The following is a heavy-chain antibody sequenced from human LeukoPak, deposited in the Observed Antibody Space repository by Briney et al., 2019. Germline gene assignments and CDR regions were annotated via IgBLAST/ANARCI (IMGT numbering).Heavy chain of an antibody. CDR1: GFTFTSSA. Sequence: ASVNVSCKASGFTFTSSAVQWVRQARGQRLEWIGWIVVGSGNTNYAQKFEQRVTITRDMSTSTAYMELSSLRSEDTAVYYCAAVAVSYYYGMDVWGKGTTVTVSS. CDR2: IVVGSGNT. V-gene: IGHV1-58*01. J-gene: IGHJ6*04. CDR3: AAVAVSYYYGMDV.